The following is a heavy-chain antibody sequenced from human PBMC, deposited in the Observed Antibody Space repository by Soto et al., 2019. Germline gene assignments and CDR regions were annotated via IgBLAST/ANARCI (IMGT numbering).Heavy chain of an antibody. CDR2: IHESGTD. J-gene: IGHJ6*02. V-gene: IGHV4-38-2*02. Sequence: PSETLSLTCAVSDYAISDFYYWGWVRQSPGRGLEWLGSIHESGTDYYNPSLKSRLTLSVDPSRNQFSLKLTSVTAAKTAMYFCVREWCTSSYCYTGLGGADVWGRGTKVTVSS. CDR1: DYAISDFYY. CDR3: VREWCTSSYCYTGLGGADV. D-gene: IGHD3-22*01.